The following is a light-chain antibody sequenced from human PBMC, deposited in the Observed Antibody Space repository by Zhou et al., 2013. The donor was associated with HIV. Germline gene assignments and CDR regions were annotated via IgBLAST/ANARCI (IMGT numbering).Light chain of an antibody. CDR3: QQSYSTPRT. Sequence: DIQMTQSPSSLSASVGDRVTITCQASHDISNHLNWYQQKPGKAPQLLIYDASFLETGVPSRFSGSGSGTDFTLTISCLQPEDFATYYCQQSYSTPRTFGQGTKLEIK. V-gene: IGKV1-39*01. CDR1: HDISNH. J-gene: IGKJ2*01. CDR2: DAS.